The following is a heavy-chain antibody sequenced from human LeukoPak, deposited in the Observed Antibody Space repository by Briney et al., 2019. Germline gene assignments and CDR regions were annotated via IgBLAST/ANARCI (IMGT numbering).Heavy chain of an antibody. CDR2: ISPYNGNT. D-gene: IGHD2-21*01. V-gene: IGHV1-18*01. J-gene: IGHJ4*02. CDR1: GYTFTNYH. CDR3: ARGDSTPDY. Sequence: ASVKVSCKASGYTFTNYHFSWVRQAPGQGLGWMGWISPYNGNTNYAQKFHGRVAMTTDTSTSTAYMELTSLRSDDTAIYYCARGDSTPDYWGQGTLVTVSS.